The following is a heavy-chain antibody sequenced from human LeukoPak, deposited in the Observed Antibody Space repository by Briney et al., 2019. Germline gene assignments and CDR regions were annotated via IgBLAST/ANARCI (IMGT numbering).Heavy chain of an antibody. D-gene: IGHD6-13*01. V-gene: IGHV1-3*01. CDR2: LNADNGNT. J-gene: IGHJ4*02. CDR1: GYNFSNYA. CDR3: VKDKSYTSSWSFDY. Sequence: ASVKVSCKASGYNFSNYAMHWVRQAPGQRLEWMGWLNADNGNTKYSQKFQGRVTITRDTSASTVYMEVSSLRSEDTAVYYCVKDKSYTSSWSFDYWGQGTLVTVSS.